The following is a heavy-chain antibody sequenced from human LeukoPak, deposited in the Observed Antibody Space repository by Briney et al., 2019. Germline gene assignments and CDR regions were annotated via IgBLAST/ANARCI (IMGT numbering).Heavy chain of an antibody. J-gene: IGHJ5*02. V-gene: IGHV4-59*01. CDR2: IYYSGST. D-gene: IGHD4-11*01. CDR1: GGSISSYY. Sequence: KPSETLSLTCTVSGGSISSYYWSWIRQPPGKGLEWIGYIYYSGSTNYNPSLKSRVTIPVDTSKNQFSLKLSSVTAADTAVYYCARSPDYSNYQGDWFDPWGQGTLVTVSS. CDR3: ARSPDYSNYQGDWFDP.